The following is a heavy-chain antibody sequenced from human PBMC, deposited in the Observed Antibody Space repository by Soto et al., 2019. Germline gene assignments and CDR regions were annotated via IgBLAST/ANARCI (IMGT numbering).Heavy chain of an antibody. CDR3: ARDRYDSSGYYSS. CDR1: GFTVSSNY. CDR2: IYSGGST. J-gene: IGHJ5*02. Sequence: GGSLRLSCAASGFTVSSNYMSWVRQAPGKGLEWVSVIYSGGSTYYADSVKGRFTISRDNSKNTLYLQMNSLRAEDTAVYYCARDRYDSSGYYSSWGQGTLVTVSS. V-gene: IGHV3-53*01. D-gene: IGHD3-22*01.